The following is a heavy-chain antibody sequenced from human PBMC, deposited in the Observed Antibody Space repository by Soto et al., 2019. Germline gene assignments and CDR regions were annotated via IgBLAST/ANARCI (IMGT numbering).Heavy chain of an antibody. CDR1: GFTFSSYA. CDR3: AREVVFGEPIDY. V-gene: IGHV3-30-3*01. D-gene: IGHD3-10*02. J-gene: IGHJ4*02. CDR2: ISYDGSNK. Sequence: GGSLRLSCAASGFTFSSYAMHLVRQAPGKGLEWVAVISYDGSNKYYTDSVKGRFTISRDNSKNTLYLQMNTLRTEDTAVFYCAREVVFGEPIDYWGQGTLVTVSS.